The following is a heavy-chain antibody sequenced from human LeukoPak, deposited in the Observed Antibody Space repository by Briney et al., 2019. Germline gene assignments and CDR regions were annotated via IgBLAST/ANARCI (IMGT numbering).Heavy chain of an antibody. CDR3: ARVDNDILTGYSDDAFDI. D-gene: IGHD3-9*01. J-gene: IGHJ3*02. V-gene: IGHV3-30*01. Sequence: GGSLRLSCAASGFTLSSYAMHWVRQAPGKGLEWVAVISYDGSNKYYADSVKGRFTISRDNSKNTLYLQMNSLRAEDTAVYYCARVDNDILTGYSDDAFDIWGQGTMVTVSS. CDR2: ISYDGSNK. CDR1: GFTLSSYA.